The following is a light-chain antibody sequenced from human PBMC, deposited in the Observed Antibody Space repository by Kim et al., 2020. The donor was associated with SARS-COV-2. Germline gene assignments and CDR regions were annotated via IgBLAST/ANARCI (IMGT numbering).Light chain of an antibody. Sequence: DIQMTQSPSTLSASVGDSVTITCRASESISSWLAWYQQKPGKAPKLLMCKASTLESGVPSRFSGSGSGTEFTLTISSLQPEDFATYYCQQYTDYSRTFGQGTKVDIK. CDR2: KAS. CDR1: ESISSW. CDR3: QQYTDYSRT. J-gene: IGKJ1*01. V-gene: IGKV1-5*03.